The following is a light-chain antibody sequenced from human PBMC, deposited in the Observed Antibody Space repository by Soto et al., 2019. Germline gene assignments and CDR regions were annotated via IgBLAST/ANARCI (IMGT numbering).Light chain of an antibody. V-gene: IGKV3-20*01. CDR3: QQYGSSVIT. J-gene: IGKJ5*01. CDR2: GAS. CDR1: QSVSSSY. Sequence: EIVLTQSPGTLSLSPGERATLSCRARQSVSSSYLAWYQQKPGQAPRLLIYGASSRATGIPDRFSGSGSGTDFTLTISRLEPEDFAVYYCQQYGSSVITFGQGTRLEI.